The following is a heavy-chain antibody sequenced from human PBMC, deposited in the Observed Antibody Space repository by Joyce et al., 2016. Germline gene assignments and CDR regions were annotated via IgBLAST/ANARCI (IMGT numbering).Heavy chain of an antibody. J-gene: IGHJ4*02. Sequence: EVQLVESGGGLVQPGGSLRLSCADSGFTFSSYWMHWVRQAPGKGLVWVSRSNSDGSSTSYADSVKGRFTISRDNAKNTLYLQMNSLRAEDSAVYYCARDQVPPGYTYYYWGQGTLVTVSS. CDR1: GFTFSSYW. D-gene: IGHD5-18*01. CDR3: ARDQVPPGYTYYY. CDR2: SNSDGSST. V-gene: IGHV3-74*01.